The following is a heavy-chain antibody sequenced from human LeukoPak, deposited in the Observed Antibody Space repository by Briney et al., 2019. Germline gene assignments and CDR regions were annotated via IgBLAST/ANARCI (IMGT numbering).Heavy chain of an antibody. CDR3: ARLTHYYDSSGYYYEGPVFDY. J-gene: IGHJ4*02. V-gene: IGHV4-61*02. CDR1: GGSISSGSYY. D-gene: IGHD3-22*01. Sequence: SETLSLTCTVSGGSISSGSYYWSWIRQPAGKGLEWIGRIYTSGSTNYNPSLKSRVTISVDTSKNQFSLKLSSVTAADTAVYYCARLTHYYDSSGYYYEGPVFDYWGQGTQVTVSS. CDR2: IYTSGST.